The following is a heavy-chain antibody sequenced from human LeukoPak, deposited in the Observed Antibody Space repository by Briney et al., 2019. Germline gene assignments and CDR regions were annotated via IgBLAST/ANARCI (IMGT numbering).Heavy chain of an antibody. Sequence: SETLSLTCTVSGGSISNYYWSWIRQPPGKGLEWIGYIYYSGSTNYNPFLKSRVIISVDTSKNQFSLKLTSVTAADTAVYYCARGARKYSGYDVYFDYWGQGTLVTVSS. V-gene: IGHV4-59*01. J-gene: IGHJ4*02. D-gene: IGHD5-12*01. CDR3: ARGARKYSGYDVYFDY. CDR1: GGSISNYY. CDR2: IYYSGST.